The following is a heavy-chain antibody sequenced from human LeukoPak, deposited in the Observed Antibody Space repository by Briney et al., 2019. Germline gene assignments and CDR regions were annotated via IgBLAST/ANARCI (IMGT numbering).Heavy chain of an antibody. CDR1: GFTFSSYS. J-gene: IGHJ4*02. D-gene: IGHD1-26*01. CDR2: ISSSSSTI. CDR3: ASNWWELAN. Sequence: PGGSLRLSCAASGFTFSSYSMNWVRQAPGKGLEWVSYISSSSSTIYYADSVKGRFTISRDNAKNSLYLRMNSLRAEDTAVYYCASNWWELANWGQGTLVTVSS. V-gene: IGHV3-48*04.